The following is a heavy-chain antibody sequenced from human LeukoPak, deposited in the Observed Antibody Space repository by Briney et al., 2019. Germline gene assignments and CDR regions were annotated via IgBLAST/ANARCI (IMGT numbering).Heavy chain of an antibody. CDR3: AMSYSSSSVVAFDI. V-gene: IGHV3-74*01. Sequence: PGGSLRLSCAASGFTFSTYWMHWVRQAPGKGLVWVSRINSDGSRTTYADSVKGRFTISRDNAKNTLYLQMNSLRAEDTAVYYCAMSYSSSSVVAFDIWGQGTMVTVSS. CDR1: GFTFSTYW. J-gene: IGHJ3*02. CDR2: INSDGSRT. D-gene: IGHD6-6*01.